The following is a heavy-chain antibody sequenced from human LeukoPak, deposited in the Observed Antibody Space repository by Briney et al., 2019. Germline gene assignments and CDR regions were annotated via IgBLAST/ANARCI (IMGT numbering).Heavy chain of an antibody. CDR2: IYPGDSDT. Sequence: GESLKISCKGSGYSFTSYWIGWVRQMPGKGLEWMGIIYPGDSDTRYCPSFQGQVTISADKSTSTAFLQRSSLKASDTARDYCGRHGVRGVTLEDYWGQGTVVTVS. V-gene: IGHV5-51*01. J-gene: IGHJ4*02. CDR1: GYSFTSYW. D-gene: IGHD3-10*01. CDR3: GRHGVRGVTLEDY.